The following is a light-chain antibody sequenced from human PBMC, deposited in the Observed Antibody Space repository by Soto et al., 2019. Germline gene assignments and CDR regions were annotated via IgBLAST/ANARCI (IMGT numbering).Light chain of an antibody. CDR1: QTIGSN. CDR2: DAS. V-gene: IGKV3-15*01. J-gene: IGKJ1*01. CDR3: QQYNNWPPTWT. Sequence: TQSPATLSVSPGERAALSCSASQTIGSNLAWYQQRPGQPTRLLIYDASTRATDIPGRFTGSGSGTEFTLTISSLQSADFAVYYCQQYNNWPPTWTFGQGTKVDIK.